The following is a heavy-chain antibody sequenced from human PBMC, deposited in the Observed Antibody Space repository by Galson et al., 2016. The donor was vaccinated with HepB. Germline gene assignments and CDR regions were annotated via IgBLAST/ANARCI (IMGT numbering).Heavy chain of an antibody. Sequence: SVKVSCKASGYTFSDHGINWVRQAPGQGLEWMGWISVYSGHTKYAQELQGRVTMTTDTSTSTAYMELRSPRSDDTAFYYGARATVAVPAGISYGLDGWGQGTTVTVSS. V-gene: IGHV1-18*01. J-gene: IGHJ6*02. CDR1: GYTFSDHG. CDR2: ISVYSGHT. D-gene: IGHD2-2*01. CDR3: ARATVAVPAGISYGLDG.